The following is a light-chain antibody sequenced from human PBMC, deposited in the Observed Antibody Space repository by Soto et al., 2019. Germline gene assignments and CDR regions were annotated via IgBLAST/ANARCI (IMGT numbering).Light chain of an antibody. J-gene: IGKJ1*01. CDR3: QHFGSSRGT. CDR2: GAS. V-gene: IGKV3-20*01. CDR1: QSVDSSY. Sequence: EIVWTQSPGTLSLSPGERATLSCRASQSVDSSYLAWYHQRPGQAPRLLIYGASSRATGIPDRFSASGSGKDFTLTMSRLETEDFAVYYCQHFGSSRGTFGQGTKVEIK.